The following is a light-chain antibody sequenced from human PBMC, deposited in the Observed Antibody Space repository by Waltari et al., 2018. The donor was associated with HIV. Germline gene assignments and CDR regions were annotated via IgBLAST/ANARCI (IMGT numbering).Light chain of an antibody. Sequence: IRMTQFPSSFSASAGDRVTITCRASQSISGSLAWYQQKPGEAPRLLIYDTSTLHNGVPSRFSGSGSGTDFTLTIGCVQSDDFATYFCQQYYVTPCTFGQGTKLDI. CDR2: DTS. J-gene: IGKJ2*02. CDR3: QQYYVTPCT. V-gene: IGKV1-8*01. CDR1: QSISGS.